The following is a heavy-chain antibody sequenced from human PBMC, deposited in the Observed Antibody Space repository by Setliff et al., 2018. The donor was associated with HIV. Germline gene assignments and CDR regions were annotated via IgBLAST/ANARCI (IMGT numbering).Heavy chain of an antibody. D-gene: IGHD1-26*01. V-gene: IGHV4-4*08. J-gene: IGHJ4*02. CDR2: VSSIGNT. Sequence: SETLSLTCSVSGISINGYYGSWIRQSPRTRLEWIGYVSSIGNTNYNPSLKSRVTISVDTSKNQFSLQLNSVTAADTAVYFCARTRAPYFFDFWGQGAQVTVSS. CDR3: ARTRAPYFFDF. CDR1: GISINGYY.